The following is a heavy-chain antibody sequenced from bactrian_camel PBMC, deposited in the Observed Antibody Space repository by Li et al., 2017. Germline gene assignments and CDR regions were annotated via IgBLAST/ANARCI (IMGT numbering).Heavy chain of an antibody. V-gene: IGHV3S1*01. CDR2: IDSGGDAT. J-gene: IGHJ4*01. CDR1: GFIFSSYY. D-gene: IGHD1*01. Sequence: HVQLVESGGSLVQPGGSLRLSFAASGFIFSSYYMSWVRQAPGKGLEWVSSIDSGGDATYYADSVKGRFTVSWDNAQNTLTLQMNSLKFEDSAVYYCATGPAPSFGVGLPNYWGQGTQVTVS. CDR3: ATGPAPSFGVGLPNY.